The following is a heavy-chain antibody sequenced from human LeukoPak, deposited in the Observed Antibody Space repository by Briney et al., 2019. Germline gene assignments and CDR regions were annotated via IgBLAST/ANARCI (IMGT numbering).Heavy chain of an antibody. CDR1: GFTFSSYA. J-gene: IGHJ4*02. Sequence: PGRSLRLSCAASGFTFSSYAMHWVRQAPSKGLEWVAVISYDGSNKYYADSVKGRFTISRDNSKNTLYLQMNSLRAEDTAVYYCARDIAASSGWYYFAYWGQATLVTVSS. CDR2: ISYDGSNK. D-gene: IGHD6-19*01. V-gene: IGHV3-30-3*01. CDR3: ARDIAASSGWYYFAY.